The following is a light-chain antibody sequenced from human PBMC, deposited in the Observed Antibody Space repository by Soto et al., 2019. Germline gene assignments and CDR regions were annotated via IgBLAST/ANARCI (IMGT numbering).Light chain of an antibody. Sequence: AQSSPALSLPPGARATLACRAGQSFXTKLHWYQQKPGQAPRVLXNGASTSATGCPARLSGWGSGTEFTRPISSLQSEDCYCYYLQQYKKGTITFGQGTRLEIK. CDR2: GAS. V-gene: IGKV3-15*01. CDR3: QQYKKGTIT. CDR1: QSFXTK. J-gene: IGKJ5*01.